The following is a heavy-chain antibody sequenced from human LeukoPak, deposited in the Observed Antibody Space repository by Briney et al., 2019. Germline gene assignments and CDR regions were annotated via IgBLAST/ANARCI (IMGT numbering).Heavy chain of an antibody. V-gene: IGHV4-59*08. CDR1: GGSISSYY. CDR2: IYYSGST. Sequence: SETLSLTCTVSGGSISSYYWSWIRQPPGKGLEWIGYIYYSGSTNYNPSLKSRVTISVDTSENQFSLKLSSVTAADTAVYYCARLCTSCYVPYFDYWGQGTLVTVSS. J-gene: IGHJ4*02. D-gene: IGHD2-2*01. CDR3: ARLCTSCYVPYFDY.